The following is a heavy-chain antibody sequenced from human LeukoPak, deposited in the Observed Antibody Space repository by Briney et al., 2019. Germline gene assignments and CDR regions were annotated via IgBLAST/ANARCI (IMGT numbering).Heavy chain of an antibody. Sequence: GGSLRLSCAASGFTFSSYSMNWVRQAPGKGLEWVSSISSSSSYIYYADSVKGRFTISRDNAKNSPYLQMNSLRAEDTAVYYCARDLDRGDYGYYFDHWGQGTLVTVSS. CDR1: GFTFSSYS. D-gene: IGHD4-17*01. CDR3: ARDLDRGDYGYYFDH. CDR2: ISSSSSYI. V-gene: IGHV3-21*01. J-gene: IGHJ4*02.